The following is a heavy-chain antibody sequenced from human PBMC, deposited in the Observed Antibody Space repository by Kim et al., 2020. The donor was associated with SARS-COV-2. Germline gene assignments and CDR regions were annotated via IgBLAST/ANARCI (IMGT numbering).Heavy chain of an antibody. Sequence: GGSLRLSCAASGFTFSSYSMNWVRQAPGKGLEWVSSISSSSSYIYYADSVKGRFTISRDNAKNSLYLQMNSLRAEDTAVYYCARDPLAAGVTTWGQGTLVTVSS. D-gene: IGHD6-13*01. J-gene: IGHJ5*02. V-gene: IGHV3-21*01. CDR1: GFTFSSYS. CDR2: ISSSSSYI. CDR3: ARDPLAAGVTT.